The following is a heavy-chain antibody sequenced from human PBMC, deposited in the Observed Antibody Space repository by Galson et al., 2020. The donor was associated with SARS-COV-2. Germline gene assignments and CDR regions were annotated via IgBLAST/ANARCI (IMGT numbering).Heavy chain of an antibody. D-gene: IGHD4-17*01. V-gene: IGHV4-39*02. J-gene: IGHJ4*02. CDR2: THYSGGT. Sequence: SETLSFTRTVSGGSSSSSRYYWGWIRQPPGKGLEWIGITHYSGGTYYNPSLKSRVTISVDTSKNHLSLKLSSVTAADTAVYYCARTATVTTMYFDYWGQGTLVTVSS. CDR1: GGSSSSSRYY. CDR3: ARTATVTTMYFDY.